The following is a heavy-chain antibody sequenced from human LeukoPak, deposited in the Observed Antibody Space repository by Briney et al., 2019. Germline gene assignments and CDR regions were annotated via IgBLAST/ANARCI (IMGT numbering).Heavy chain of an antibody. Sequence: GESLRLSCAASGFTFSSYWMHWVRQAPGKGLVWVSRINSDGSSTSYADSVKGRFTISRDNAKNTLYLQMNSLRAEDTAVYYCARPRIAVAGTSWFDPWGQGTLVTVSS. CDR1: GFTFSSYW. CDR3: ARPRIAVAGTSWFDP. V-gene: IGHV3-74*01. CDR2: INSDGSST. J-gene: IGHJ5*02. D-gene: IGHD6-19*01.